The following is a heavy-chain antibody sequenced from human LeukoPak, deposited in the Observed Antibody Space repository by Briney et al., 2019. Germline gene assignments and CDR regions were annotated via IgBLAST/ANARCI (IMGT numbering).Heavy chain of an antibody. Sequence: SSETLSLTCTASGGSISSYYWSWIRQPPGKGLEWIGYIYYSGSTNYNPSLKSRVTISVDTSKNQFSLKLSSVTAADTAVYYCARDLIAAAGPGYYYGMDVWGQGTTVTVSS. CDR1: GGSISSYY. J-gene: IGHJ6*02. CDR3: ARDLIAAAGPGYYYGMDV. CDR2: IYYSGST. D-gene: IGHD6-13*01. V-gene: IGHV4-59*01.